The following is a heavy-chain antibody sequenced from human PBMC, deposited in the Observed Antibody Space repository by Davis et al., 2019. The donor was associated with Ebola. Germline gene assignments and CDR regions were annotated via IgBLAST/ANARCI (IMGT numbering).Heavy chain of an antibody. CDR1: VGTFSSFA. Sequence: SVNVSCKASVGTFSSFAITWVRQAPGQGLEWLGGIIPIFGTTNYAQDFQGRVTITADESTRTAYMDLSSLRSQDTAVYYCARVIGSNSWKYGMDVWGKGTMVTVSS. CDR3: ARVIGSNSWKYGMDV. V-gene: IGHV1-69*13. J-gene: IGHJ6*04. D-gene: IGHD2-2*01. CDR2: IIPIFGTT.